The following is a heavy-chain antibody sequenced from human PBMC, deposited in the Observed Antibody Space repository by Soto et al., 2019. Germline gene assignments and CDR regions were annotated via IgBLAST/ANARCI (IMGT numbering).Heavy chain of an antibody. J-gene: IGHJ4*02. CDR1: GFTFSNYA. CDR2: ITGSGGNT. Sequence: EVQLLESGGGLVQPGGSLRLSCAASGFTFSNYAMTWVRQAPGKGLAWVSGITGSGGNTYYADSVKGRFTISRDNSKNTLSLQMTSLRAEDTAVYYGAKEGTVVVVATPPPDYWGQGTLVTVSS. V-gene: IGHV3-23*01. CDR3: AKEGTVVVVATPPPDY. D-gene: IGHD2-15*01.